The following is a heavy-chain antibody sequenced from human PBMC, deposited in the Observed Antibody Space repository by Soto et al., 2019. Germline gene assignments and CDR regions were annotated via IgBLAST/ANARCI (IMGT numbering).Heavy chain of an antibody. J-gene: IGHJ6*02. Sequence: ASVKVSCKVSGYTLTELSMHWVRQAPGKGLEWMRGFDPEDGETIYAQKFQGRVTMTEDTSTDTAHMELSSLRSEDKAVYYCATGGPYGSGSYYKVGYYYYGMDVWGQGTTVTVSS. CDR2: FDPEDGET. CDR1: GYTLTELS. CDR3: ATGGPYGSGSYYKVGYYYYGMDV. D-gene: IGHD3-10*01. V-gene: IGHV1-24*01.